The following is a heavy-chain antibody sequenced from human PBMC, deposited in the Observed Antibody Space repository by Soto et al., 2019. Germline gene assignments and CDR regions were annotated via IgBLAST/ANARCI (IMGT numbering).Heavy chain of an antibody. CDR3: ARAYGATWYFFGY. D-gene: IGHD6-13*01. CDR2: LFSGGDT. Sequence: GGSLRLSCTASGFTVNTYHVSWVRQAPGKGLEWVAVLFSGGDTKYGDSMKGRVTLSRDNSKNTLYLQMNNLRAEDTAVYYCARAYGATWYFFGYWGQGSMVTVSS. V-gene: IGHV3-66*01. CDR1: GFTVNTYH. J-gene: IGHJ4*02.